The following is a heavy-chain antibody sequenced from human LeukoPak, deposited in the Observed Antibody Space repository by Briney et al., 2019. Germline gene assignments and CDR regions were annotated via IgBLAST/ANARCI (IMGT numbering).Heavy chain of an antibody. D-gene: IGHD3-3*01. CDR3: ATIFGVAPYGMDV. CDR1: GYTFTGYY. Sequence: GASVKVSCKASGYTFTGYYMHWVRQAPGLGLEWMGWINPNSGGTNYAQKFQGRVTMTRDTSISTAYMELSRLRSDDTAVYYCATIFGVAPYGMDVWGQGTTVTVSS. J-gene: IGHJ6*02. CDR2: INPNSGGT. V-gene: IGHV1-2*02.